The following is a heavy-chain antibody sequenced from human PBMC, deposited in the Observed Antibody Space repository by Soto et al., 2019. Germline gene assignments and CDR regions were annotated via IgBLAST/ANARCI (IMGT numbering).Heavy chain of an antibody. D-gene: IGHD6-13*01. CDR2: IRSKAYGGTT. V-gene: IGHV3-49*05. CDR1: GFTFGDYA. J-gene: IGHJ4*02. CDR3: TLSLGIAAAGTGY. Sequence: EVQLVESGGGLVKPGRSLRLSCTASGFTFGDYAMSWFRQAPGKGLEWVGFIRSKAYGGTTEYAASVKGRFTISRDDSKSIAYLQMNSLKTEDTAVYYCTLSLGIAAAGTGYWGQGTLVTVSS.